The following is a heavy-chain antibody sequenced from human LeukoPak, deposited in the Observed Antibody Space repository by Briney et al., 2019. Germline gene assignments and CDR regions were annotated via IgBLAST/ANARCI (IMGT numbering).Heavy chain of an antibody. CDR1: GYSFTSYW. Sequence: GESLKISCKGSGYSFTSYWIGLVRQMPGKGLEWMGIIYPGDSDTRYSPSFQGQVTISADKSISTAYLQWSSLKASDTAMYYCARQQLVSSAPFDYWGQGTLVTVSS. J-gene: IGHJ4*02. D-gene: IGHD3-16*02. CDR3: ARQQLVSSAPFDY. V-gene: IGHV5-51*01. CDR2: IYPGDSDT.